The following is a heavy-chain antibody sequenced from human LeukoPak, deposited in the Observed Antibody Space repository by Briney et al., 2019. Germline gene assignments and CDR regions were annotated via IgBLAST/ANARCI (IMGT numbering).Heavy chain of an antibody. CDR1: GYTFTSYY. CDR3: ARGEVIASSWLNWFDP. V-gene: IGHV1-46*01. D-gene: IGHD6-13*01. J-gene: IGHJ5*02. Sequence: GASVKVSCKASGYTFTSYYMHWVRQAPGQGLEWMGLINPSDGSTNYAQKFQGRVTMTRDTSTSTVYMELSSLRSEDAAVYYCARGEVIASSWLNWFDPWGQGTLVTVSS. CDR2: INPSDGST.